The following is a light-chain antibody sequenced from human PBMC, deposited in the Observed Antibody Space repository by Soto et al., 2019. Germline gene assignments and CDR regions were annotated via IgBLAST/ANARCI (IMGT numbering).Light chain of an antibody. V-gene: IGKV1-39*01. CDR1: QTINTY. CDR3: QQPYSYPLT. CDR2: AAS. J-gene: IGKJ1*01. Sequence: DIQMTQSPSSLSASVGDRVTITCRASQTINTYLHWYQQKPGGAPKLLIFAASNLQGGVPSRFSGSGSGTHFTLTISSLQPEDFATYYCQQPYSYPLTFGRGTKVEIK.